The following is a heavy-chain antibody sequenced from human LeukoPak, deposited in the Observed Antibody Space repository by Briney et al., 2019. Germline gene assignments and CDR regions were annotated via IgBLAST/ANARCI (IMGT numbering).Heavy chain of an antibody. CDR2: IWYDGSNK. V-gene: IGHV3-33*01. J-gene: IGHJ4*02. D-gene: IGHD3-22*01. CDR3: ARNKGFYDSSAIGY. Sequence: GRSLRLSCAASGFTFSSYGMHWVRQAPGKGLEWVAVIWYDGSNKYYADSVKGRFTISRDNSKNTLYLQMNSLRAEDTAVYYCARNKGFYDSSAIGYWGQGTLVTVSS. CDR1: GFTFSSYG.